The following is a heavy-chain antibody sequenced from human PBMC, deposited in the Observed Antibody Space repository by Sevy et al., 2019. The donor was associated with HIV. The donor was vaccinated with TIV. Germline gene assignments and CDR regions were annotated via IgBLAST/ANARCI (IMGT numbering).Heavy chain of an antibody. J-gene: IGHJ6*02. V-gene: IGHV3-48*02. CDR2: ISSSSSTI. CDR3: ARDWAYCSSTSCYSKVSYGMDV. D-gene: IGHD2-2*01. CDR1: GFTFSSYS. Sequence: GGSLRLSCAASGFTFSSYSMYWVRQAPGKGLEWVSYISSSSSTIYYADSVKGRFTISRDNAKNSLYLQMNSLRDEDTAVYYCARDWAYCSSTSCYSKVSYGMDVWGQGTTVTVSS.